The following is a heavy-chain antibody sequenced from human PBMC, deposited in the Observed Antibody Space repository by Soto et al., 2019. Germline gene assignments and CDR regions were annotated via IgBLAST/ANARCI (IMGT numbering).Heavy chain of an antibody. J-gene: IGHJ4*02. V-gene: IGHV4-31*03. CDR2: IYYSGST. CDR1: GGSISSGGYS. D-gene: IGHD3-22*01. Sequence: TLPLTCTVSGGSISSGGYSWSWIRQPPGKGLEWIGYIYYSGSTYYNPSLKSRVTISVDTSKNQLSLKLRSVTAADTAVYYCARESYYYDSSGRLFDYWGRGTLGTVSS. CDR3: ARESYYYDSSGRLFDY.